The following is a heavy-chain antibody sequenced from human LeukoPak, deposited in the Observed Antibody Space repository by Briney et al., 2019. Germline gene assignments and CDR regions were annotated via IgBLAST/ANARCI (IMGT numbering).Heavy chain of an antibody. Sequence: SVKVSCKASGGTFSNYAISWVRQAPGQGLEWMGRIIPILGIANYAQKFQGRVTITADKSTSTAYMELSSLRSEDTAVYYCARGEGVSSSFYYWGQGTLVTVSS. D-gene: IGHD6-13*01. V-gene: IGHV1-69*04. CDR1: GGTFSNYA. CDR2: IIPILGIA. CDR3: ARGEGVSSSFYY. J-gene: IGHJ4*02.